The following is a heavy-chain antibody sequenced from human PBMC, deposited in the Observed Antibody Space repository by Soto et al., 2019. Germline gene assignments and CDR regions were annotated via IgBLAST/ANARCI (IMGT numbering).Heavy chain of an antibody. V-gene: IGHV4-4*07. Sequence: PSETLSLTCTVSGASISTYYWSWIRQSAGKGLEWLGRLYTSGSTNYNPSLSSRVSMSVDRSKNQFSLHLTSVTAADTAVYYCARDSTRKVSSGWSAIDSWGQGTLVTVSS. CDR1: GASISTYY. D-gene: IGHD6-19*01. CDR3: ARDSTRKVSSGWSAIDS. J-gene: IGHJ4*02. CDR2: LYTSGST.